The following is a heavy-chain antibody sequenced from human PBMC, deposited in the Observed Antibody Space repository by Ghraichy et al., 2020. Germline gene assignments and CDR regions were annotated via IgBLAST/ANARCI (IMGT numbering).Heavy chain of an antibody. V-gene: IGHV3-74*01. D-gene: IGHD3-9*01. Sequence: GESLNISCAASGFTFSSYWMHWVRQAPGKGLVWVSRINSDGSSTSYADSMKGRFTISRDNAKNTLYLQMNSLRAEDTAVYYCAREAVDDILTGYFNWFDPWGQGTLVTVSS. CDR3: AREAVDDILTGYFNWFDP. CDR2: INSDGSST. CDR1: GFTFSSYW. J-gene: IGHJ5*02.